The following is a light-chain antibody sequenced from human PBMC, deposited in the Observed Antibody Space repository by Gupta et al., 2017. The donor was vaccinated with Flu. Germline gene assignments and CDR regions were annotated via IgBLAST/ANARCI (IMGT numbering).Light chain of an antibody. CDR2: WAS. J-gene: IGKJ2*01. V-gene: IGKV4-1*01. CDR1: QSLIHISHNKSY. Sequence: DIVMTQSPDSLAASLGERATLSCKSSQSLIHISHNKSYLAWYQQKPRQPPRLLIYWASVRQSGISDRFSGSGSGTDFTLTITSLQTEDVAVYFCQQYHSNPLTFGRGTQLEIK. CDR3: QQYHSNPLT.